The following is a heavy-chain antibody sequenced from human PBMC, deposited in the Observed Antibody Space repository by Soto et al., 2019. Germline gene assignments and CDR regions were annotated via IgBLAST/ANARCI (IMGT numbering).Heavy chain of an antibody. V-gene: IGHV2-5*01. CDR2: ICWNDDK. Sequence: SGPMLVNPTHTLTLTCTFSGFALGTPGVGVGWIREPPGKALEWLALICWNDDKRYSPSLKSRLTITKNTSKNQVVLTMTNVDPVDTATYFCAHTLDYYDGSGYYSDYWGQGTLVTVSS. J-gene: IGHJ4*02. CDR1: GFALGTPGVG. CDR3: AHTLDYYDGSGYYSDY. D-gene: IGHD3-22*01.